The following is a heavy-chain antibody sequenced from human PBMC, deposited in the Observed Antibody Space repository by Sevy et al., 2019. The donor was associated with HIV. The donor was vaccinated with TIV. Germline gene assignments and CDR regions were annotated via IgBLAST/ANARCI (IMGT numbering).Heavy chain of an antibody. D-gene: IGHD3-3*01. CDR2: ISYDGSNK. Sequence: GGSLRLSCAASGFTFSSYGMHWVRQAPGKGLEWVAVISYDGSNKYYADSVKGRFTISRDNSKNTLYLQMNSLRAEDTAVYYCAIDYEDAFDIWGQGTMVTVSS. CDR1: GFTFSSYG. V-gene: IGHV3-30*03. J-gene: IGHJ3*02. CDR3: AIDYEDAFDI.